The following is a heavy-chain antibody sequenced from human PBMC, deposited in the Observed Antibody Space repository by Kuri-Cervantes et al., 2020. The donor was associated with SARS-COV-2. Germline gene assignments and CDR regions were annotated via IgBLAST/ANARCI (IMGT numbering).Heavy chain of an antibody. CDR2: INPSGGST. V-gene: IGHV1-46*01. CDR1: GYTFTSYY. CDR3: ARISSGSVLRFLEWSAEDAFDI. D-gene: IGHD3-3*01. Sequence: GGSLRLSCKASGYTFTSYYMHWVRRAPGQGLEWMGIINPSGGSTSYAQKFQGRVTMTRDTSTSTVYMELSSLRSDDTAVYYCARISSGSVLRFLEWSAEDAFDIWGQGTMVTVSS. J-gene: IGHJ3*02.